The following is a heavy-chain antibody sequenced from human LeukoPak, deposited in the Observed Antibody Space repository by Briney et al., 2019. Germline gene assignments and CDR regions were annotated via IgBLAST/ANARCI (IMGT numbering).Heavy chain of an antibody. D-gene: IGHD3-10*01. CDR3: ARGSMIRGRFDY. CDR2: IFFSGST. V-gene: IGHV4-59*01. CDR1: NGSISNYY. Sequence: SETLSLTCTVSNGSISNYYWSWIRQAPGKGLEWIGYIFFSGSTNYNPSLESRITISLDTSKNQFSLNLSSVTAADTAVYYCARGSMIRGRFDYWGQGTLVTVSS. J-gene: IGHJ4*02.